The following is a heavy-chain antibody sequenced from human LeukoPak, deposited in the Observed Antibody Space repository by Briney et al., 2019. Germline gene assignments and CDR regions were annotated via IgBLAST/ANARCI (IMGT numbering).Heavy chain of an antibody. J-gene: IGHJ4*02. CDR1: GYTFTSYA. CDR2: ISAYNGNT. D-gene: IGHD3-22*01. Sequence: ASVKVSCKASGYTFTSYAMNWVRQAPGQGLEWMGWISAYNGNTNYAQKLQGRVTMTTDTSTSTAYMELRSLRSDDTAVYYCARVFHDSSGYYPYYFDYWGQGTPVTVSS. V-gene: IGHV1-18*01. CDR3: ARVFHDSSGYYPYYFDY.